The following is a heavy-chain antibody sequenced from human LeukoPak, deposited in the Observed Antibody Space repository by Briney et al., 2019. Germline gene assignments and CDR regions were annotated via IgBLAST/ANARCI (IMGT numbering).Heavy chain of an antibody. CDR2: ISYDGFKK. D-gene: IGHD2-2*01. CDR1: GMRFGNHG. CDR3: ARGARGNCRSTSCYVLYYYFYMDV. V-gene: IGHV3-30-3*01. J-gene: IGHJ6*03. Sequence: PGGSLRLSCKASGMRFGNHGLHWVRQTPGKGLEWVALISYDGFKKYYADSVRGRFTISRDNSINTLYLEMDSLRPEDTAVYYCARGARGNCRSTSCYVLYYYFYMDVWGEGTSVAVSS.